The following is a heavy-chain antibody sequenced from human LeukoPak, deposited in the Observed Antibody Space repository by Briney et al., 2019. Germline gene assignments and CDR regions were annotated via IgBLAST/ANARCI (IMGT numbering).Heavy chain of an antibody. CDR1: GFTFDDYA. V-gene: IGHV3-9*03. CDR2: ISWNSGSI. CDR3: ASLLGYCSGGSCPSVDY. Sequence: GGSLRLSCAASGFTFDDYAMHWVRQAPGKGLEWVSGISWNSGSIGYADSVKGRFTISRDNAKNSLYLQMNSLRAEDMALYYCASLLGYCSGGSCPSVDYWGQGTLVTVSS. J-gene: IGHJ4*02. D-gene: IGHD2-15*01.